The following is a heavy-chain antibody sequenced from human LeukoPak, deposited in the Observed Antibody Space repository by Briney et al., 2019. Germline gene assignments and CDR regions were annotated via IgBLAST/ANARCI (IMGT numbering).Heavy chain of an antibody. CDR1: GFTFSSYA. J-gene: IGHJ4*02. V-gene: IGHV3-23*01. CDR3: AKDRHIVVVPAAPFDY. CDR2: ISGSGGTT. Sequence: GGSLRLSCAASGFTFSSYAMSWVRQAPGKGLEWVSAISGSGGTTYYADSVKGRFTISRDNSKNTLYLLMNSLRADDTAVYYCAKDRHIVVVPAAPFDYWGQGTLVTVSS. D-gene: IGHD2-2*01.